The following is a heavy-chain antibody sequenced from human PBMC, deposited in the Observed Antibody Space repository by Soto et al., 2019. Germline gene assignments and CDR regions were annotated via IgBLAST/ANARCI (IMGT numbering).Heavy chain of an antibody. CDR2: IYYSGST. J-gene: IGHJ5*02. Sequence: SETLSLTCTVSGGSISSYYWSWSRQPPGKGLEWIGYIYYSGSTNYNPSLKSRVTISVDTSKNQFSLKLSSVTAADTAVYYCAGTTGNGGWFDPWGQRTLVTVSS. CDR1: GGSISSYY. D-gene: IGHD1-1*01. V-gene: IGHV4-59*08. CDR3: AGTTGNGGWFDP.